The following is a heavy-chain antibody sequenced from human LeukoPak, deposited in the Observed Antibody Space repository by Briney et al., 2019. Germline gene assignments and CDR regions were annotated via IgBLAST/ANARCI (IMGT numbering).Heavy chain of an antibody. Sequence: GGSLRLSCAASGFTFGDYAMHWVRQAPGKGLEWVSLISGDGGSTYYADSVKGRFTISRDNSKNSLYLQMNSLRTEDTALDYCAKDILTAMVNDEYWGQGTLVTVSS. CDR3: AKDILTAMVNDEY. V-gene: IGHV3-43*02. D-gene: IGHD5-18*01. J-gene: IGHJ4*02. CDR1: GFTFGDYA. CDR2: ISGDGGST.